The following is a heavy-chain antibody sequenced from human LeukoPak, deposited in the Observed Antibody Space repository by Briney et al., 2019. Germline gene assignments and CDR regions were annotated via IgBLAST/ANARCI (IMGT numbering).Heavy chain of an antibody. CDR3: ARGRFGVVTLGYMDV. CDR1: AFTLMTYR. V-gene: IGHV3-21*01. Sequence: PGGSLSLSCAAAAFTLMTYRVHWVRQATGKGLEWVSSNSSSSSFIYYAESLKGRFTISRDNAKNSLYLQMNSLRAEDTAVYYCARGRFGVVTLGYMDVWGKGTTVSVSS. J-gene: IGHJ6*03. D-gene: IGHD3-3*01. CDR2: NSSSSSFI.